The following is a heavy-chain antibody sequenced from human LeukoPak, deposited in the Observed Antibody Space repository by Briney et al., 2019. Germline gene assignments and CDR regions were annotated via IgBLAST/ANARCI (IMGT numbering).Heavy chain of an antibody. J-gene: IGHJ5*02. CDR3: ARVPEGTTGTTVWFDP. CDR1: GYIFTNYA. Sequence: GASVKVSCKASGYIFTNYAINWVRQAPGQRLEWMGWINAGNGNTKYSQKFQGRVTITRDTSASTAYMELSSLRSEDTAVYYCARVPEGTTGTTVWFDPWGQGTLVTVSS. V-gene: IGHV1-3*01. CDR2: INAGNGNT. D-gene: IGHD1-1*01.